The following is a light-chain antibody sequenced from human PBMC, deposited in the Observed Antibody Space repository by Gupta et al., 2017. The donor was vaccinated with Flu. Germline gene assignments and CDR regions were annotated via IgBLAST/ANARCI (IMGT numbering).Light chain of an antibody. V-gene: IGKV2-28*01. Sequence: DLVVTQSPLSLTVTPGEPASISCRSSQSLLHSSGYYFLDWYLQKSGQSPQLLIYLGSYRASGVPDRFSGSGSGTDVTLKISRVEADDVGIYYCMQGLQTYRFGQGTKLEI. J-gene: IGKJ2*03. CDR3: MQGLQTYR. CDR2: LGS. CDR1: QSLLHSSGYYF.